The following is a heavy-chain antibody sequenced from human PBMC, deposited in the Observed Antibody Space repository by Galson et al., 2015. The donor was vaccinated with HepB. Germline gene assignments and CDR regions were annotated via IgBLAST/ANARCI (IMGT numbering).Heavy chain of an antibody. CDR3: AAAFDWLSPFDY. V-gene: IGHV1-2*06. D-gene: IGHD3-9*01. CDR2: INPNSGGT. CDR1: GYTFTGYY. J-gene: IGHJ4*02. Sequence: SVKVSCKASGYTFTGYYMHWVRQAPGQGLEWMGRINPNSGGTNYAQKFQGRVTMTRDTSISTAYMELSRLRSDDTAVYYCAAAFDWLSPFDYWGQGTLVTVSS.